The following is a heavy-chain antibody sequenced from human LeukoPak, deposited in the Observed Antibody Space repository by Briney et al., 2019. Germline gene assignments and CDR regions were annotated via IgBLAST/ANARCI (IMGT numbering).Heavy chain of an antibody. CDR2: IYYTGST. D-gene: IGHD4-17*01. V-gene: IGHV4-39*01. CDR3: ARPMVRGGDYLH. Sequence: SETLSLTCAVYGGSFSSYYWGWIRQPPGKGLEWIGSIYYTGSTHYNPSLKSRVTISVDTSKNQFSLKLNSVTAADTAVYYCARPMVRGGDYLHWGQGTLVTVSS. CDR1: GGSFSSYY. J-gene: IGHJ1*01.